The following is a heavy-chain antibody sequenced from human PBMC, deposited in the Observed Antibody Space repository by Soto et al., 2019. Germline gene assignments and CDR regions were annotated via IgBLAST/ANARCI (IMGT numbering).Heavy chain of an antibody. J-gene: IGHJ4*02. V-gene: IGHV1-24*01. D-gene: IGHD3-22*01. CDR2: FDPEDGET. CDR1: GDSLTDLS. CDR3: ATETRDYYDSSGSFDY. Sequence: ASVKLSCKVCGDSLTDLSMHWVRQAPRKGLEWMGGFDPEDGETIYAQKFQGRVTMTEDTSTDTAYMELSSLRSEDTAVYYCATETRDYYDSSGSFDYWGQGTLVTVSS.